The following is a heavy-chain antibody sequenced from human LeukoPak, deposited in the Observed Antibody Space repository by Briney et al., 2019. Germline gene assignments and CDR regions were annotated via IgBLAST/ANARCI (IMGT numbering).Heavy chain of an antibody. J-gene: IGHJ5*02. CDR1: GGSISSSSYY. D-gene: IGHD1-26*01. CDR3: ARTTQKVGATINWFDP. Sequence: SETLSLTCTVSGGSISSSSYYWGWIRQPPGKGLEWIGSIYYSGSTYYNPSLKSRVTISVDTSKNQFSLKLSSVTAADTAVYYCARTTQKVGATINWFDPWGQGTLVTVSS. CDR2: IYYSGST. V-gene: IGHV4-39*07.